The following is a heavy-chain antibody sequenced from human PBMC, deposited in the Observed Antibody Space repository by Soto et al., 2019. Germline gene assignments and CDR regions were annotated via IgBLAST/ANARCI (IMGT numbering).Heavy chain of an antibody. J-gene: IGHJ3*02. CDR3: ARIWRRTDAFDI. D-gene: IGHD3-10*01. V-gene: IGHV3-48*02. CDR2: ITGRSTTI. CDR1: GFTFSGYS. Sequence: GGSLRLSCAASGFTFSGYSMNWVRQAPGKGLEWISYITGRSTTIFYADSVKGRFTISRDNAKNSLYLQMNSLRDDDTAVYYCARIWRRTDAFDIWGQGTMVTVSS.